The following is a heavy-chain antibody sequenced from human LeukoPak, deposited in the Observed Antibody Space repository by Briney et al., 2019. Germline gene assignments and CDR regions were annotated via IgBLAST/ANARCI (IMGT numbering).Heavy chain of an antibody. CDR1: GFTFSSYS. V-gene: IGHV3-21*01. J-gene: IGHJ5*02. CDR2: ISSSSSNI. CDR3: ARDRRTVTIFGVVTNPFDP. D-gene: IGHD3-3*01. Sequence: GGSLTLYCAASGFTFSSYSMNWVRQAPGKGLEWVSSISSSSSNIYYADPVKGRFTISRDNAKNSLYLQINSLRAEDTAVYYCARDRRTVTIFGVVTNPFDPWGQGTLVTVSS.